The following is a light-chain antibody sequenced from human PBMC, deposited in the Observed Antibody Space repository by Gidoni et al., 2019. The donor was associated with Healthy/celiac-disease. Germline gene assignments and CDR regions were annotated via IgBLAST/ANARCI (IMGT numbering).Light chain of an antibody. CDR2: SNN. CDR1: SPNIGSNT. J-gene: IGLJ2*01. V-gene: IGLV1-44*01. CDR3: AAWDDSLNGVV. Sequence: QSALTQPPSASGTPGQRVTISCSGSSPNIGSNTVNWYQQLPGTAPNLLIYSNNQRPSGVPDRFSGSKSGTSASLAISGLQSEDEADYYCAAWDDSLNGVVFGGWTKLTVL.